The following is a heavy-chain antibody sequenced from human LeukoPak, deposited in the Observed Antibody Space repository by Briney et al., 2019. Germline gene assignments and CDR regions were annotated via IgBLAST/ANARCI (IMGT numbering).Heavy chain of an antibody. CDR2: IYYSGST. J-gene: IGHJ4*02. CDR3: ARDIPTYCSSTSCYGYYFDY. D-gene: IGHD2-2*01. CDR1: GGSISSYY. Sequence: SETLSLTCTVSGGSISSYYWSWIRQPPGKGLEWIGYIYYSGSTNYNPSLKSRVTISVDTSKNQFSLKLSSVTAADTAVYYCARDIPTYCSSTSCYGYYFDYWGQGTLVTVSS. V-gene: IGHV4-59*01.